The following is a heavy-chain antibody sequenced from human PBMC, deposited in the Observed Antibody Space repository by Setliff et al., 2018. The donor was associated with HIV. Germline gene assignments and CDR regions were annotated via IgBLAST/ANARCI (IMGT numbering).Heavy chain of an antibody. D-gene: IGHD2-2*01. CDR3: ARQPGRAAMGRENYYYYYMDF. CDR2: IFPGDSDT. Sequence: PGESLKISCTGSGYSFTNYWIGWVRQMPGKGLEWMGIIFPGDSDTRYSPSLQGQVTISADTSISTAYLQWRSLKASDTAMYYCARQPGRAAMGRENYYYYYMDFWGKGTTVTVSS. CDR1: GYSFTNYW. J-gene: IGHJ6*03. V-gene: IGHV5-51*01.